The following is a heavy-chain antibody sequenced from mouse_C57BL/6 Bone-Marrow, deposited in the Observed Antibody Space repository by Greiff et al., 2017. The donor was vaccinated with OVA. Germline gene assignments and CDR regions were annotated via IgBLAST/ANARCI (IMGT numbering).Heavy chain of an antibody. D-gene: IGHD1-1*01. CDR3: ARSLGDGSPWFAY. V-gene: IGHV1-53*01. CDR1: GYTFTSYW. J-gene: IGHJ3*01. CDR2: INPSNGGT. Sequence: QVQLQQSGTELVKPGASVKLSCKASGYTFTSYWMHWVKQRPGQGLEWIGNINPSNGGTNYNEKFKSKATLTVDKSSSTAYMQLSSLTSEDSAVYYCARSLGDGSPWFAYWGQGTLVTVSA.